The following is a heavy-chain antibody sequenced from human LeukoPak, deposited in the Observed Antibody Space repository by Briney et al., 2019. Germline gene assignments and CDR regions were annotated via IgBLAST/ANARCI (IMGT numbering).Heavy chain of an antibody. CDR2: ISGGGSGT. CDR3: AKAVGSSGYFSRDAFDI. D-gene: IGHD3-22*01. Sequence: GGSLRLSYAPSGFTFSSYAMSWVRQAPGKGLEWVAVISGGGSGTYYADSVRGRFTISRDNSKNTVYLLMNSLRAEDTAIYYCAKAVGSSGYFSRDAFDIWGQGTMVTVSS. CDR1: GFTFSSYA. V-gene: IGHV3-23*01. J-gene: IGHJ3*02.